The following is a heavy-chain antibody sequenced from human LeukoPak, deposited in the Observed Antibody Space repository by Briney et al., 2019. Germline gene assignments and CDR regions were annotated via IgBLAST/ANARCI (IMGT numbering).Heavy chain of an antibody. J-gene: IGHJ4*02. CDR2: ITSSIDYT. CDR3: ATDSGSSYGSSNY. V-gene: IGHV3-11*06. Sequence: PGQSLTLSWAASGFTVSSNYMSWIRQPPGKGLEWVSYITSSIDYTNYGDSVKGRFTSSRDNAKNSLYLQMNSRRAEDTAVYYCATDSGSSYGSSNYWGQGTLVTVSS. D-gene: IGHD5-18*01. CDR1: GFTVSSNY.